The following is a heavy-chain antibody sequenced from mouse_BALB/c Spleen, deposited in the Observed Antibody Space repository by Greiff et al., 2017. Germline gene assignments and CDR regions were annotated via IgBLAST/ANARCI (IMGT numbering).Heavy chain of an antibody. CDR3: ARVVREVLDY. Sequence: DVKLVESGGGLVQPGGSLRLSCATSGFTFTDYYMSWVRQPPGKALEWLGFIRNKANGYTTEYSASVKGRFTISRDNSQSILYLQMNTLRAEDSATYYCARVVREVLDYWGQGTTLTVSS. J-gene: IGHJ2*01. CDR1: GFTFTDYY. D-gene: IGHD6-2*01. CDR2: IRNKANGYTT. V-gene: IGHV7-3*02.